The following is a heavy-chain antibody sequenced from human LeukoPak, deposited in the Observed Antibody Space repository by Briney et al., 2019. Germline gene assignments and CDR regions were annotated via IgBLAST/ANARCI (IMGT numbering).Heavy chain of an antibody. V-gene: IGHV1-18*01. CDR3: ARVRYYVFWGVDY. J-gene: IGHJ4*02. Sequence: ASVKVSCKASGGTFSSYAISWVRQAPGQGLEWMGWISAYNGNTNYAQKLQGRVTMTTDTSTSTAYMELRSLRSDDTAVYYCARVRYYVFWGVDYWGQGTRVTVSS. D-gene: IGHD3-3*01. CDR1: GGTFSSYA. CDR2: ISAYNGNT.